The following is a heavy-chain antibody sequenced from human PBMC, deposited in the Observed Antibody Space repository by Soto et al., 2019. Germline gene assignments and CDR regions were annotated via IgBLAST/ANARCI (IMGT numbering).Heavy chain of an antibody. CDR1: GFTFSSYS. D-gene: IGHD3-10*01. V-gene: IGHV3-48*02. Sequence: EVQLVESGGGLVQPAGSLRLSCAASGFTFSSYSMNWVRQAPGKGLEWVSYISSSSSTIYYADSVKGRFTISRDNAKNSLYLQMNSLRDEDTAVFYCARGRWFGELPIDYWGQGTLVTVSS. CDR2: ISSSSSTI. J-gene: IGHJ4*02. CDR3: ARGRWFGELPIDY.